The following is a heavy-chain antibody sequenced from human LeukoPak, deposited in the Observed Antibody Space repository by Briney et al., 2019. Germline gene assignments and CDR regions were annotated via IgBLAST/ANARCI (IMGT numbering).Heavy chain of an antibody. CDR1: GGSISSYY. CDR3: ARLRGYDSSGYYSTSLDY. Sequence: NPSETLSLTCTVSGGSISSYYWSWIRQPPGKGLEWIGYIYTSRSTNYNPSLKSRVTISVDTSKNQFSLKLSSVTAADTAVYYCARLRGYDSSGYYSTSLDYWGQGTLVTVSS. D-gene: IGHD3-22*01. CDR2: IYTSRST. V-gene: IGHV4-4*09. J-gene: IGHJ4*02.